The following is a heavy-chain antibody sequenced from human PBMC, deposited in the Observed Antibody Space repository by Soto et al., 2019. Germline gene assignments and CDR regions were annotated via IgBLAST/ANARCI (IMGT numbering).Heavy chain of an antibody. V-gene: IGHV1-2*04. Sequence: ASVKVSCKASGYTFTGYYMHWVRQAPGQGLEWMGWINPNSGGTNYAQKFQGWVTMTRDTSISTAYMELSRLRSDDTAVYYCARVGNGSGSTRYGMDGWGKGTTVTVAS. J-gene: IGHJ6*04. D-gene: IGHD3-22*01. CDR3: ARVGNGSGSTRYGMDG. CDR2: INPNSGGT. CDR1: GYTFTGYY.